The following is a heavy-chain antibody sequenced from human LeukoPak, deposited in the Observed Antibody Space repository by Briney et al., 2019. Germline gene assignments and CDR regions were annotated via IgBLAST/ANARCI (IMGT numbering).Heavy chain of an antibody. CDR3: ARVGYSSSSGLGIYYFDY. V-gene: IGHV1-24*01. J-gene: IGHJ4*02. CDR1: GYTLTELS. D-gene: IGHD6-6*01. Sequence: ASVKVSCKVSGYTLTELSMHWVRQAPGKGLEWMGGFDPEDGETIYAQKFQGRVTMTEDTSTDTAYMELSSLRSEDTAVYYCARVGYSSSSGLGIYYFDYWGQGTLVTVSS. CDR2: FDPEDGET.